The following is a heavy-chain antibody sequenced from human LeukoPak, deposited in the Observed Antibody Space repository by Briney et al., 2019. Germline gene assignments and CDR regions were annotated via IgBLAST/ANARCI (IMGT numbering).Heavy chain of an antibody. J-gene: IGHJ4*02. Sequence: SETLSLTCAVYGGSFSGYYWNWIRQPPGKGLEWIGEINRSGNSNYNPSLKSRVIISVDTSKNQFSLKLSSVTAADTAVYYCAMDLDYGGYWGQGTLVTVSS. V-gene: IGHV4-34*01. CDR1: GGSFSGYY. D-gene: IGHD4-17*01. CDR3: AMDLDYGGY. CDR2: INRSGNS.